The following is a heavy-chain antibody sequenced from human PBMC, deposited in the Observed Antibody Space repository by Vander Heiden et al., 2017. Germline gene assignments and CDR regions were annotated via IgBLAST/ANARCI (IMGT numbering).Heavy chain of an antibody. Sequence: QLQLLQSGAEVRKPGASVKLSCRTSSDNSSSLPWVRQAAGQGLEWRRIINPNDGATTNAQRFQGRVNMNSETSTRTVYMELSSIRAEDTAVYYCARDTSTVYLRQHFYFDAWDQGGRVTVSS. CDR1: SDNSSS. CDR3: ARDTSTVYLRQHFYFDA. J-gene: IGHJ4*02. V-gene: IGHV1-46*02. CDR2: INPNDGAT. D-gene: IGHD1-26*01.